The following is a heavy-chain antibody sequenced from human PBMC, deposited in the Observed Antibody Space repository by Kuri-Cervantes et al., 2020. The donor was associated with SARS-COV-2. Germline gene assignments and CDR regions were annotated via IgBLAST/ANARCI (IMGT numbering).Heavy chain of an antibody. CDR2: IIPIFGTA. CDR1: GYTFTSYG. V-gene: IGHV1-69*13. CDR3: ARSTPILAAAGNRAFDI. J-gene: IGHJ3*02. Sequence: SVKVSCKTSGYTFTSYGTTWVRQAPGQGHEWMGGIIPIFGTANYAQKFQGRVTITADESTSTAYMELSSLRSEDTAVYYCARSTPILAAAGNRAFDIWGQGTMVTVSS. D-gene: IGHD6-13*01.